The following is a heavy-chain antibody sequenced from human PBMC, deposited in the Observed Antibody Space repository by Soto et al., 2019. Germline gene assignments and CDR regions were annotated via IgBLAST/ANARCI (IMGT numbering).Heavy chain of an antibody. J-gene: IGHJ5*02. D-gene: IGHD3-10*01. CDR3: SRDRRLITMVRGVSLWFDP. CDR1: GGSFSGYY. CDR2: INHSGST. V-gene: IGHV4-34*01. Sequence: SETLSLTCAVYGGSFSGYYWSWIRQPPGKGLEWIGEINHSGSTNYNPSLKSRVTISVDTSKNQFSLKLSSVTAADTAVYYCSRDRRLITMVRGVSLWFDPWGQGTLVTVSS.